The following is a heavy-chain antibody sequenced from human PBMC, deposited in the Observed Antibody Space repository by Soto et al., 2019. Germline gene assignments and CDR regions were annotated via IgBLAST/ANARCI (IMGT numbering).Heavy chain of an antibody. V-gene: IGHV4-34*01. CDR3: ARDKITGLFDY. CDR1: GGSFSGYY. J-gene: IGHJ4*02. D-gene: IGHD2-8*02. CDR2: INHSGST. Sequence: QVQLQQWGAGLLKPSETLSLTCAVYGGSFSGYYWTWIRQPPGTGLEWIGEINHSGSTNYNPSLKSRVTISVDTSEHQFSPKLTSVTAADTAVYYCARDKITGLFDYWGQGTLVTVSS.